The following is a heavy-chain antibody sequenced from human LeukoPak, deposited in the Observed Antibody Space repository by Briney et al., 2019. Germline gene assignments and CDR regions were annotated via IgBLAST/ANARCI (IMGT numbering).Heavy chain of an antibody. Sequence: GGSLRLSCAASGFTFSSYAMSWVRQAPGKGLEWVSAISGSGGSTYYADSVKGRFTISRDNSKNTLYLQMNSLRAEDTAVYYCAKPGFSYCSSTSCQHFDYWGQGTLFTVSS. V-gene: IGHV3-23*01. CDR2: ISGSGGST. CDR1: GFTFSSYA. D-gene: IGHD2-2*01. CDR3: AKPGFSYCSSTSCQHFDY. J-gene: IGHJ4*02.